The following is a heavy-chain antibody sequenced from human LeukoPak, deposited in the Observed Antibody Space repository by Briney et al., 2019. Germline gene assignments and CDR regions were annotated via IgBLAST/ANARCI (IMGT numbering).Heavy chain of an antibody. D-gene: IGHD6-13*01. CDR2: IIPILGIA. V-gene: IGHV1-69*04. CDR3: ARSGYSSSWYRSLSDYYYYGMDV. J-gene: IGHJ6*02. Sequence: GASVKVSCKASGGTFSSYAISWVRQAPGQGLEWMGRIIPILGIANYAQKFQGRVTITADKSTSTAYMELSSLRSEDTAVYYCARSGYSSSWYRSLSDYYYYGMDVWGQGTTVTVSS. CDR1: GGTFSSYA.